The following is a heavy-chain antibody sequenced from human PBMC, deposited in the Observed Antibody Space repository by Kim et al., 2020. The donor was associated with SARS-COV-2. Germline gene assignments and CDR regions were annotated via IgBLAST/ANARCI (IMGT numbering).Heavy chain of an antibody. CDR2: INHSGST. D-gene: IGHD6-19*01. CDR1: GGSFSGYY. CDR3: ARIAVAPPAYYYYYYGMDV. J-gene: IGHJ6*02. V-gene: IGHV4-34*01. Sequence: SETLSLTCAVYGGSFSGYYWSWIRQPPGKGLEWIGEINHSGSTNYNPSLKSRVTISVDTSKNQFYLKLSSVTAADTAVYYCARIAVAPPAYYYYYYGMDVWGQGTTVTVSS.